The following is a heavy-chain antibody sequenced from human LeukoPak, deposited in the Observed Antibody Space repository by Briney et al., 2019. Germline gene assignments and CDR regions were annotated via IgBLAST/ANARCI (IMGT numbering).Heavy chain of an antibody. D-gene: IGHD1-1*01. CDR1: GGSISSYY. V-gene: IGHV4-59*12. Sequence: SETLSLTCTVSGGSISSYYWSWIRQPPGKGLEWIGYIYYSGSTNYNPSLKSRVTISVDTSKNQFSLKLSSVTAADTAVYYCVRIQPAGLSDNDAFDIWGQGTMVTVSS. CDR3: VRIQPAGLSDNDAFDI. J-gene: IGHJ3*02. CDR2: IYYSGST.